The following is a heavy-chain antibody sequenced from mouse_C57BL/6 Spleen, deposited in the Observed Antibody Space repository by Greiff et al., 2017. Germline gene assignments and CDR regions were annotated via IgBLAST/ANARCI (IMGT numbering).Heavy chain of an antibody. CDR2: IDPEDGDT. Sequence: EVQLQQSGAELVKPGASVKLSCTASGFNIKDYYMHWVKQRTEQGLEWIGRIDPEDGDTKYAPKFQGKATITADTSSNTAYLQLSSLTSEDTSVYYCARSNYGTYDVSYAMDYWGQGTSVTVSS. V-gene: IGHV14-2*01. J-gene: IGHJ4*01. CDR1: GFNIKDYY. D-gene: IGHD2-1*01. CDR3: ARSNYGTYDVSYAMDY.